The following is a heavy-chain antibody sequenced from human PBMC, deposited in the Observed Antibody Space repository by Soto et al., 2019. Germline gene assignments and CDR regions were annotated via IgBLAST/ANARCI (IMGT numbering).Heavy chain of an antibody. CDR1: GFTFSSYA. CDR3: AKDLYGLSTVVVPTATVFDY. D-gene: IGHD2-2*01. J-gene: IGHJ4*02. V-gene: IGHV3-23*01. CDR2: ISGSGGTT. Sequence: EVQLLESGGGLVQPGGSLRLSCAASGFTFSSYAMSWVRQAPGKGLEWVSAISGSGGTTYYADSVKGRFTISRDNSKNTLYLQMNSLRAEDTAVYYCAKDLYGLSTVVVPTATVFDYWGQGTLVTVSS.